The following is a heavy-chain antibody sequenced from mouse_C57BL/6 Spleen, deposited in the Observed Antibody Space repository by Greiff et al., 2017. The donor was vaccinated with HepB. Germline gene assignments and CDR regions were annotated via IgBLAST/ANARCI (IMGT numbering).Heavy chain of an antibody. CDR1: GYTCTSYW. CDR3: ASYYGSSSFAY. V-gene: IGHV1-64*01. Sequence: VQLQQSGAELVKPGASVKLCKASGYTCTSYWMHWVKQRPGQGLEWIGMIHPNSGSTNYNEKFKSKATLTVDKSSSTAYMQLSSLTSEDSAVYYCASYYGSSSFAYWGQGTLVTVSA. CDR2: IHPNSGST. J-gene: IGHJ3*01. D-gene: IGHD1-1*01.